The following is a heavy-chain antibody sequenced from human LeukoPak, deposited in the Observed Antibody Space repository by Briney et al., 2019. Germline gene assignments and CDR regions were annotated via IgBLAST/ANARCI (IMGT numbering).Heavy chain of an antibody. D-gene: IGHD6-13*01. CDR2: IWYDGNYK. Sequence: PGRSLRLSCVASGFTFSTYGMHWVRQAPGKGLEWVALIWYDGNYKYYADSVKGRFTISRDNSKNTLYLKMNSLRVEDTAVYYCARDGGQQMEKFDYWGQGTLVTVSS. CDR1: GFTFSTYG. V-gene: IGHV3-33*01. J-gene: IGHJ4*02. CDR3: ARDGGQQMEKFDY.